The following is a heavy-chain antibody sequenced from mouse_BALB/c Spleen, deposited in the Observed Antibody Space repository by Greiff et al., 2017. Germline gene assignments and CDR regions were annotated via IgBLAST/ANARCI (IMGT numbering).Heavy chain of an antibody. V-gene: IGHV3-8*02. CDR2: ISYSGRT. D-gene: IGHD1-1*01. Sequence: VQLQQSGPSLVKPSQTLSLTCSVTGDSITSGYWNWIRKFPGNKLEYMGYISYSGRTYYNPSLKSRISITRDTSKNQYYLQLNSVTTEDTATYYCANSYYYGSSYDYYAMDYWGQGTSVTVAS. CDR1: GDSITSGY. CDR3: ANSYYYGSSYDYYAMDY. J-gene: IGHJ4*01.